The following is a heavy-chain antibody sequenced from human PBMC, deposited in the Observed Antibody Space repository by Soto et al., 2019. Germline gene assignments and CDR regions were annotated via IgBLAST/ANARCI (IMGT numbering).Heavy chain of an antibody. CDR3: AKVHAPLLRFLEWLLYYFDY. CDR2: ISGSGGST. V-gene: IGHV3-23*01. J-gene: IGHJ4*02. CDR1: VFTFSSYA. Sequence: PGGSLRLSCAASVFTFSSYAMSWVRQAPGKGLEWVSAISGSGGSTYYADSVKGRFTISRDNSKNTLYLQMNSLRAEDTAVYYCAKVHAPLLRFLEWLLYYFDYWGQGTLVTVS. D-gene: IGHD3-3*01.